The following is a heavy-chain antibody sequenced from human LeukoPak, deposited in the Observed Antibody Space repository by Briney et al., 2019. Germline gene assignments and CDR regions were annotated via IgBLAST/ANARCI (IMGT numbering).Heavy chain of an antibody. D-gene: IGHD1-1*01. V-gene: IGHV3-7*04. CDR3: ARYWNGGNYDY. CDR1: GFTFSSYW. CDR2: IKEDGSEK. Sequence: GGSLRLSCAASGFTFSSYWMSWVRQAPGKGLEWVANIKEDGSEKRYVDSVKGRLTISRDNAQNSLYLEMNSLRAEDTAVYYCARYWNGGNYDYWGQGTLVTVSS. J-gene: IGHJ4*02.